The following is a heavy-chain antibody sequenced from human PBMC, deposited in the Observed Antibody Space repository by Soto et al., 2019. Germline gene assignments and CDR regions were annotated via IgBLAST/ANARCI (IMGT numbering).Heavy chain of an antibody. Sequence: QVQLQESGPGLVKPSQTQSLTCTVSGGSISSGGYYWSWIRQHPGKGLEWIGYIYYSGSTYYNPSLKSRVTISVDTSKNQFSLKLSSVTAADTAVYYCARSHRIAAARNNWFDPWGQGTLVTVSS. D-gene: IGHD6-13*01. CDR1: GGSISSGGYY. J-gene: IGHJ5*02. V-gene: IGHV4-31*03. CDR3: ARSHRIAAARNNWFDP. CDR2: IYYSGST.